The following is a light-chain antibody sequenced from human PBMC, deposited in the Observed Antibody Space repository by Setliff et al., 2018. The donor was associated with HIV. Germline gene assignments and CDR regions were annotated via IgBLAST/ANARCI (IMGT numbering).Light chain of an antibody. Sequence: QSVLTQPASVSGSPGQSNTIPCTGTSGDVGRYNLVSWYQQQPGKPPKLMIYQSSKRTSGVSNRFSVSKSGNTASLTISGLQAEDEADYYCCSNTGSNTYVFGTGTKVTVL. V-gene: IGLV2-23*01. CDR2: QSS. J-gene: IGLJ1*01. CDR3: CSNTGSNTYV. CDR1: SGDVGRYNL.